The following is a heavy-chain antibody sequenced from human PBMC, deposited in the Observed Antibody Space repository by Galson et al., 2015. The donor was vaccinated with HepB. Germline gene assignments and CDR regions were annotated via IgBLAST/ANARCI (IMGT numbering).Heavy chain of an antibody. V-gene: IGHV3-11*05. Sequence: SLRLSCAASGFIFSDYYMSWIRQAPGKGLEWLSYISGSTIYTNYAGSVKGRFTISRDNAKNTLYLHLNSVTAEDTAVYYCARVADADYGGHTHFDYWGQGTLVTASS. CDR3: ARVADADYGGHTHFDY. J-gene: IGHJ4*02. CDR2: ISGSTIYT. D-gene: IGHD4-23*01. CDR1: GFIFSDYY.